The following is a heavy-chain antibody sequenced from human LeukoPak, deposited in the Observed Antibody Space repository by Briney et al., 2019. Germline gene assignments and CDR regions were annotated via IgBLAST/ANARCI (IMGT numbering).Heavy chain of an antibody. V-gene: IGHV3-7*01. D-gene: IGHD1-14*01. Sequence: GGSLRLSCAASGFTFSSYWMSWVRQAPGKGLEWVANIKQDGSEKYYVDSVKGRFTISRDNSKNSLYLQLTSLRAEDTALYYCARDRGRNSFDYWGQGTLVSVSS. CDR2: IKQDGSEK. CDR3: ARDRGRNSFDY. J-gene: IGHJ4*02. CDR1: GFTFSSYW.